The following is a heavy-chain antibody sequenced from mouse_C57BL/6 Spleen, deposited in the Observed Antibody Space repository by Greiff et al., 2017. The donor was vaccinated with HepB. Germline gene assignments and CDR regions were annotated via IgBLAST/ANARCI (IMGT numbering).Heavy chain of an antibody. CDR3: ATGGSGYDYFDY. V-gene: IGHV1-76*01. Sequence: VQLQQSGAELVRPGASVKLSCKASGYTFTDYYINWVKQRPGQGLEWIARIYPGSGNTYYNEKFKGKATLTAEKSSSTAYMQLSSLTSEDSAVYFCATGGSGYDYFDYWGQGTTLTVSS. CDR1: GYTFTDYY. CDR2: IYPGSGNT. D-gene: IGHD3-2*02. J-gene: IGHJ2*01.